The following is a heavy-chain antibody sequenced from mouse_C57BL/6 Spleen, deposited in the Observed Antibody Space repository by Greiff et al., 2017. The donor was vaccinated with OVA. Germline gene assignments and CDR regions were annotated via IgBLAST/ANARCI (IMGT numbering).Heavy chain of an antibody. V-gene: IGHV1-55*01. J-gene: IGHJ4*01. CDR3: ARDYDGYYDAMDY. CDR1: GYTFTSYW. CDR2: IYPGSGST. D-gene: IGHD2-3*01. Sequence: VQLQQPGAELVKPGASVKMSCKASGYTFTSYWITWVKQRPGQGLEWIGDIYPGSGSTNYNEKFKSKATLTVDTSSSTDYMQLSSLTSEDSAVYYCARDYDGYYDAMDYWGQGTSVTVSS.